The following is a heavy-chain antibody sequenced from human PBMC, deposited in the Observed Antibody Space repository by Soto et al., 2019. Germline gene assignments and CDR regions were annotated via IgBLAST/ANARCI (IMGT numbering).Heavy chain of an antibody. CDR3: AKGKSSSLVHY. Sequence: QVQLVESGGGVVQPGRSLRLSCAASGFTFSSYGMHWVRQAPGKGLEWVAVISYDGRNKYYADSVKGRFTISRDNSKNTLYLQMNRLTAQDTAVYYCAKGKSSSLVHYWGQGTLVPVSS. CDR1: GFTFSSYG. V-gene: IGHV3-30*18. D-gene: IGHD6-6*01. CDR2: ISYDGRNK. J-gene: IGHJ4*02.